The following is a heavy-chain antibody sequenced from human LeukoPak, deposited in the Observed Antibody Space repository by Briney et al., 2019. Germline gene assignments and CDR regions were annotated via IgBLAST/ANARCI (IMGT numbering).Heavy chain of an antibody. CDR3: ARFSGSSNFDY. J-gene: IGHJ4*02. Sequence: GASVKVSCKASGYTFTSYDINWVRQAAGQGLEWMGWMNPHSANAGYAQKFQGRVTMTRDTSISTAYMELSSLRSDDTAVYYCARFSGSSNFDYWGQGTLVTVPS. D-gene: IGHD1-26*01. CDR2: MNPHSANA. V-gene: IGHV1-8*01. CDR1: GYTFTSYD.